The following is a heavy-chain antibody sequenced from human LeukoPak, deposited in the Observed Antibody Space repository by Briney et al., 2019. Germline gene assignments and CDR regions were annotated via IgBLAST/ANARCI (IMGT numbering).Heavy chain of an antibody. V-gene: IGHV3-23*01. CDR1: GITFSDFA. CDR3: ARVQITMVRGVMGYFDY. D-gene: IGHD3-10*01. CDR2: ISGNGQTK. J-gene: IGHJ4*02. Sequence: GGSLRLSCAASGITFSDFALSWVRQAPGGGLEWLSSISGNGQTKHYADSVKGRFSISRDNSKNTLYLQMNSLRAEDTAVYYCARVQITMVRGVMGYFDYWGQGTLVTVSS.